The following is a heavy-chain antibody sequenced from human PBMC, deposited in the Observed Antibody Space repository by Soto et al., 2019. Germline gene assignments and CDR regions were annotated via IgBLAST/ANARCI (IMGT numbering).Heavy chain of an antibody. CDR3: AGILSSSWYPYYFDY. Sequence: QVQLVQSGAEVKKPGPSVKVSCKASGGTFSSYAISWVRQAPGQGLEWMGGIIPIFGTANYAQKFQGGVTITADESTSTAYMELSSLRSEDTAVYYCAGILSSSWYPYYFDYWGQGTLVTVSS. V-gene: IGHV1-69*01. CDR2: IIPIFGTA. D-gene: IGHD6-13*01. J-gene: IGHJ4*02. CDR1: GGTFSSYA.